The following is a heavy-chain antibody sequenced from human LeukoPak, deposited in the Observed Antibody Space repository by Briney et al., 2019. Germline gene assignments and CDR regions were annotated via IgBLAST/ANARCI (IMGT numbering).Heavy chain of an antibody. CDR3: ARDGGQWLVVFGFDY. CDR2: IYYSGTT. J-gene: IGHJ4*02. CDR1: GGSISSYY. Sequence: PSETLSLTCTVSGGSISSYYWSWIRQPPGKGLEWIGYIYYSGTTNYNPSLKSRVTISVDTSKNQFSLKLSSVTAADTAVYYCARDGGQWLVVFGFDYWGQGTLVTVSS. V-gene: IGHV4-59*01. D-gene: IGHD6-19*01.